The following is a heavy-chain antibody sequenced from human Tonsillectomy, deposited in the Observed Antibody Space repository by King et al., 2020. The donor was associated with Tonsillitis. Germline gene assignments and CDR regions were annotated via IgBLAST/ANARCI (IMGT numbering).Heavy chain of an antibody. Sequence: VQLVESGGGVVQPGRSLRLSCTTSGFSFSSYGFHWVRQAPGKGLEWVAVIWYDGSNKYYADSVKGRFTISRDDSKTTLFLQMGSLRAEDTAIYYCVAAGGVLPMSGPSNVFLRSWGQGTLVTVSS. CDR1: GFSFSSYG. V-gene: IGHV3-33*01. CDR2: IWYDGSNK. D-gene: IGHD6-25*01. J-gene: IGHJ5*02. CDR3: VAAGGVLPMSGPSNVFLRS.